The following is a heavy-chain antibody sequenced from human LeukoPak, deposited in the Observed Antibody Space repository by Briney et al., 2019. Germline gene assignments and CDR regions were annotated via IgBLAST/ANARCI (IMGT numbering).Heavy chain of an antibody. V-gene: IGHV3-30-3*01. Sequence: PGGSLRLSCVASGFTFSSYAMHWVRQAPGEGLEWVAVISYDGSNKYYADSVKGRFTISRDNSKNTLYLQMNSLRAEDTAVYYCARGRDYRSPEDYWGQGTLVTVSS. CDR2: ISYDGSNK. J-gene: IGHJ4*02. D-gene: IGHD4-11*01. CDR3: ARGRDYRSPEDY. CDR1: GFTFSSYA.